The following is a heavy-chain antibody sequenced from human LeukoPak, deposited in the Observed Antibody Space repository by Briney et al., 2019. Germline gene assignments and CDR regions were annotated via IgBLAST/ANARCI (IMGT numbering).Heavy chain of an antibody. D-gene: IGHD5-24*01. J-gene: IGHJ4*02. CDR3: ARDFGGDGYNYFSY. Sequence: ASVKVSCKASRYTFTGYYMHWVRQAPGQGLEWMGWINPNSGGTNYAQKFQGRVTMTRDTSISTAYMELSRLRSDDTAVYYCARDFGGDGYNYFSYWGQGTLVTVSS. CDR2: INPNSGGT. V-gene: IGHV1-2*02. CDR1: RYTFTGYY.